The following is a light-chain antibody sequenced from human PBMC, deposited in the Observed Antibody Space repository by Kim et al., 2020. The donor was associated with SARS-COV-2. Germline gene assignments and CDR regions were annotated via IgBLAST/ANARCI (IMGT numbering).Light chain of an antibody. CDR1: QSVSSNY. CDR3: QQYGSSRT. J-gene: IGKJ1*01. Sequence: EIVLTQSPGILSLSPGERATLSCRASQSVSSNYLAWYQQKPGQAPRLLIYNASGRATGIPDRFSGSGSGTDFTLTISRLEPEDFAVYYCQQYGSSRTFGQGTKVEIK. V-gene: IGKV3-20*01. CDR2: NAS.